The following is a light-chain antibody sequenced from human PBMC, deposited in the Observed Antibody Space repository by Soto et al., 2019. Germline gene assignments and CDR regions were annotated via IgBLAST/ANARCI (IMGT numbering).Light chain of an antibody. J-gene: IGLJ2*01. CDR3: CSYAGSYTYVV. CDR1: SGDVGHYNY. V-gene: IGLV2-11*01. CDR2: DVS. Sequence: QSALTQPRSVSGSPGQSGTISCTGTSGDVGHYNYVSWYQQHPGKAPKLMVYDVSKRPSGVPDRFSGSKSGNTASLTISGLQAEDEADYYCCSYAGSYTYVVFGGGTKRTVL.